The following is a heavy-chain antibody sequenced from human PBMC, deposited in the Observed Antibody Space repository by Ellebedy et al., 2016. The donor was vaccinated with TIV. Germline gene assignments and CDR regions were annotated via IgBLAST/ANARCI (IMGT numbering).Heavy chain of an antibody. CDR2: ISVDGRAV. Sequence: GESLKISXAASGFTFSDSVMHWVRQDPGKGLDWVAGISVDGRAVHYPDSVKGRFTISRDNAENTVYLQMNSLRLEDTSVYYCVKGWYSSGHCDVFAMWGQGTIVTVSS. D-gene: IGHD6-19*01. V-gene: IGHV3-30*18. J-gene: IGHJ3*02. CDR3: VKGWYSSGHCDVFAM. CDR1: GFTFSDSV.